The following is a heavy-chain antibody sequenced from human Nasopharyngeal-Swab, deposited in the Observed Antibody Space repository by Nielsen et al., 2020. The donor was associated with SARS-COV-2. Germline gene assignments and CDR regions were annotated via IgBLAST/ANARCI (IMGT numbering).Heavy chain of an antibody. CDR1: GFTFSSYG. D-gene: IGHD3-10*01. CDR2: IRYDGFNQ. V-gene: IGHV3-30*02. CDR3: ARGTYYYGSGSSGLGYYFDY. J-gene: IGHJ4*02. Sequence: GSLRLSCAASGFTFSSYGMHWVRQAPGKGLEWVAFIRYDGFNQHYADSVKGRFTISRDNSKNTLYLQMNSLRAEDTAVYYCARGTYYYGSGSSGLGYYFDYWGQGTLVTVSS.